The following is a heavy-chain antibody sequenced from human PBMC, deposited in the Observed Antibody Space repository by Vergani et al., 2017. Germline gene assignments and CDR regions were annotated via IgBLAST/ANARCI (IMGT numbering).Heavy chain of an antibody. V-gene: IGHV3-9*01. D-gene: IGHD4-23*01. CDR3: VKDKLGVRWYYFDY. CDR1: GFTFDDYA. CDR2: ISWNSGSI. J-gene: IGHJ4*02. Sequence: EVQLVESGGGLVQPGRSLRLSCAASGFTFDDYAMHWVRQAPGKGLEWVSGISWNSGSIGYADSVKGRFTISRDNAKNSLYLQMNSLRAEDTALYYCVKDKLGVRWYYFDYWGQGTLVTVSS.